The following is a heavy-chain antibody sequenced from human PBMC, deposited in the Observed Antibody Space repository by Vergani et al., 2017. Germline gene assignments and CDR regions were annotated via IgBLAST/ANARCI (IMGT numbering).Heavy chain of an antibody. J-gene: IGHJ6*03. D-gene: IGHD2-2*01. CDR2: IIPIFGTA. V-gene: IGHV1-69*01. CDR3: AAAPEYGDYYYYMDV. CDR1: GYTFTGYY. Sequence: QVQLVQSGAEVKKPGASVKVSCKASGYTFTGYYMHWVRQAPGQGLEWMGGIIPIFGTANYAQTFQGRVTITADESTSTAYMELSSLRSEDTAVYYCAAAPEYGDYYYYMDVWGKGTTVTVSS.